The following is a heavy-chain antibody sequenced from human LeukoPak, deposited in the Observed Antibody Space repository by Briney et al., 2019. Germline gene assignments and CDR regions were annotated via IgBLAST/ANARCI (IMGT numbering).Heavy chain of an antibody. CDR1: GFIFSSFS. CDR2: IRGRSTDI. V-gene: IGHV3-21*05. D-gene: IGHD2-8*02. Sequence: GGSLTLSCEASGFIFSSFSMNWVRQAPGKGLEWIAYIRGRSTDISYADSAKGRFTNSRDDAKNSLFLQMGSLRTEDTAVYYCVRDHYWAFDSWGQGTLVTVSS. J-gene: IGHJ4*02. CDR3: VRDHYWAFDS.